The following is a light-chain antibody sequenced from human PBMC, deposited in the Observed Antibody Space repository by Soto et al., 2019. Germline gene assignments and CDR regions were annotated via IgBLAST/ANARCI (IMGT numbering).Light chain of an antibody. CDR1: QSVSSSY. J-gene: IGKJ5*01. CDR3: QHYGTSPPIT. Sequence: EVVLTQSPVILSLSPGDRATLSCGASQSVSSSYLAWYQQKPGLAPRLVMYDTSTRATGIPDRFRGSGSGTDFTLTISRLEPEDFAVYYCQHYGTSPPITFGQGTRLEIK. V-gene: IGKV3D-20*01. CDR2: DTS.